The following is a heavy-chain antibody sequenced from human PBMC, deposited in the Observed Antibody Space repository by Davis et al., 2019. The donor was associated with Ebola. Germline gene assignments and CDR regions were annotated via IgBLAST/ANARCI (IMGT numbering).Heavy chain of an antibody. CDR3: ARLGDYVFDY. J-gene: IGHJ4*02. CDR1: GYTFTSYW. D-gene: IGHD4-17*01. Sequence: GESLKISCKGSGYTFTSYWIGWVRQMPGKGLEWMGIIYPGDSDTVYSSSFQGQVTISADKSISTAYLQWSSLKASDTAIYYCARLGDYVFDYWGQGTLVIVSS. CDR2: IYPGDSDT. V-gene: IGHV5-51*01.